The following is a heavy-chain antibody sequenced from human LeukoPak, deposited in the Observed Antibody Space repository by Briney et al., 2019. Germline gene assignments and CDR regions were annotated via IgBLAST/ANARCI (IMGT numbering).Heavy chain of an antibody. J-gene: IGHJ3*02. CDR2: IYYSGST. CDR1: GGSFSGYY. Sequence: SETLSLTCAVYGGSFSGYYWSWIRQHPGKGLEWIGYIYYSGSTYYNPSLKSRVTISVDTSKNQFSLKLSSVTAADTAVYYCARDVTHAFDIWGQGTMVTVSS. CDR3: ARDVTHAFDI. V-gene: IGHV4-31*11. D-gene: IGHD1-14*01.